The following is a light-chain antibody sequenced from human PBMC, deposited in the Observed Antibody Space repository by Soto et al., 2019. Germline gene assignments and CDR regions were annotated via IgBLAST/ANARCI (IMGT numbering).Light chain of an antibody. CDR1: QSINTW. Sequence: DIQMTQSPSTLSASVGDRVTITCRASQSINTWKVWYQQKPGIAPKLLMYKESNLESGGPSRFRGSGSVTEFALTVSSLQPDDFAAYYCQQYNSYPWTVGQGTKVDIK. J-gene: IGKJ1*01. V-gene: IGKV1-5*03. CDR3: QQYNSYPWT. CDR2: KES.